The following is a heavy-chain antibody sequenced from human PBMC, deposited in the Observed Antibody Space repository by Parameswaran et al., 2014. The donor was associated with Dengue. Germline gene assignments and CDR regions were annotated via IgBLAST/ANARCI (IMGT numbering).Heavy chain of an antibody. V-gene: IGHV1-46*01. Sequence: WVRQAPGQGLEWMGIINPSGGSTSYAQKFQGRVTMTRDTSTSTVYMELSSLRSEDTAVYYCARNVVPADPYYYYGMDVWGQGTTVTVSS. J-gene: IGHJ6*02. D-gene: IGHD2-2*01. CDR2: INPSGGST. CDR3: ARNVVPADPYYYYGMDV.